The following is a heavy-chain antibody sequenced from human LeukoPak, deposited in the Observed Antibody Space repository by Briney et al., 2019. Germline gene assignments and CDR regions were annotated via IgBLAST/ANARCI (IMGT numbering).Heavy chain of an antibody. V-gene: IGHV3-23*01. J-gene: IGHJ4*02. D-gene: IGHD3-3*01. CDR2: ISSGSDRT. CDR3: AKDQAGYNFWSDS. CDR1: GFTFSNYA. Sequence: PGGSLRLSCAASGFTFSNYAMSWVRQAPGKGLEWVSAISSGSDRTNYARSVKGGFTISRANSTNTLYLRMNRLRAVDTAVYYCAKDQAGYNFWSDSWGQGTLVTVSS.